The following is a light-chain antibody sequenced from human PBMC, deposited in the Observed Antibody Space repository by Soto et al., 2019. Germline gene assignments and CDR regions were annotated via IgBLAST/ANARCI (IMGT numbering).Light chain of an antibody. V-gene: IGKV1D-13*01. CDR3: QQFNNYTLT. J-gene: IGKJ4*01. CDR2: DAS. CDR1: QGVSIS. Sequence: AVQLTQSPSSLSASAGDRVTITCRASQGVSISLAWYQQKPGKAPKLLIYDASSLESGVPSRFSGSGSGTDFTLTISSLQPEDFATYYCQQFNNYTLTFGGGTKVDIK.